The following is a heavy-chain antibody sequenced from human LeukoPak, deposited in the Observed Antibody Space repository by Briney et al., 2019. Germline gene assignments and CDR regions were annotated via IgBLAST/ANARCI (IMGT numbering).Heavy chain of an antibody. J-gene: IGHJ4*02. CDR3: ATNTGTVFDY. V-gene: IGHV4-59*01. CDR1: SGLITAYY. D-gene: IGHD7-27*01. Sequence: SETLSLTCSVSSGLITAYYWSWIRQPPGKGLEWIGYVYYSGSTEYNPSLRSRVTISLEMSTHQFSLNLTSVTAADTTVYYCATNTGTVFDYWGQGALVTVSS. CDR2: VYYSGST.